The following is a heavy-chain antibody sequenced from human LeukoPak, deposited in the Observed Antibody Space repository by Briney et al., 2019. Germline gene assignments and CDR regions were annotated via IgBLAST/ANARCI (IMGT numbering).Heavy chain of an antibody. D-gene: IGHD6-13*01. V-gene: IGHV1-24*01. J-gene: IGHJ5*02. CDR3: AREMAAAPNWFDP. CDR1: GYTLTELS. CDR2: YDPEIGET. Sequence: ASVKVSCKVSGYTLTELSMHWVRQAPGKGLEWMGGYDPEIGETIYAQKFQGRVTITADESTSTAYMELSSLRSEDTAVYYCAREMAAAPNWFDPWGQGTLVTVSS.